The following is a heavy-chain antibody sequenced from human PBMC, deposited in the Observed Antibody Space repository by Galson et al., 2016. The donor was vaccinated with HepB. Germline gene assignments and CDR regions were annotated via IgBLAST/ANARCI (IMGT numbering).Heavy chain of an antibody. V-gene: IGHV3-11*04. D-gene: IGHD3-22*01. Sequence: SVKGRFTISRDNAKKSLYLQMNSLRAEDTAVYYCARGGLLPAYYYDSSGQEADFWGQGTLVTVSS. J-gene: IGHJ4*02. CDR3: ARGGLLPAYYYDSSGQEADF.